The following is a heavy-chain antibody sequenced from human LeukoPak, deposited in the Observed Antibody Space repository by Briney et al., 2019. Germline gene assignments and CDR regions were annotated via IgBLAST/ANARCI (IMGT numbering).Heavy chain of an antibody. Sequence: SETLSLTCTASGGSISGYYWSWIRQPPGKRLEYIAYIYYSGDTNYNPSLKSRVTISVDTSKNQFSLKLSSVTAADTAVYYCARLNLIGSSPVHHYDYWGQGTLVTVSS. J-gene: IGHJ4*02. CDR3: ARLNLIGSSPVHHYDY. D-gene: IGHD6-13*01. CDR1: GGSISGYY. V-gene: IGHV4-59*08. CDR2: IYYSGDT.